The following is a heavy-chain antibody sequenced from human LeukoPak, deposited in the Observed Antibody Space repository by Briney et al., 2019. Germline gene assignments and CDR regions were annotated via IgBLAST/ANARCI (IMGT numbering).Heavy chain of an antibody. J-gene: IGHJ4*02. V-gene: IGHV3-30*18. Sequence: GRSLRLSCAASGFTFSTYGMHWVRQAPGKGLEWVALISYDGSNKYYADSVKGRFTISRDNSKNTLYLQMNSLRAEDTAVYYCAKDMYYYGSGSSFDYWGRGTLVTVSS. D-gene: IGHD3-10*01. CDR3: AKDMYYYGSGSSFDY. CDR1: GFTFSTYG. CDR2: ISYDGSNK.